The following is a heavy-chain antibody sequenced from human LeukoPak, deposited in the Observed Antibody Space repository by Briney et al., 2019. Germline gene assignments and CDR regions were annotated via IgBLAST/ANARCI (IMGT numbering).Heavy chain of an antibody. V-gene: IGHV3-21*01. Sequence: GGSLRLSCTASGFTFSDCDMNWFRQAPGKGLEWVSSISYRTSHIYYADSVKGRFTISRDNAKNSLYLQMDSPRAEDTAVYFCGRAFPPLRTAAAGDYWGQGTLVTVSS. CDR3: GRAFPPLRTAAAGDY. J-gene: IGHJ4*02. D-gene: IGHD6-13*01. CDR2: ISYRTSHI. CDR1: GFTFSDCD.